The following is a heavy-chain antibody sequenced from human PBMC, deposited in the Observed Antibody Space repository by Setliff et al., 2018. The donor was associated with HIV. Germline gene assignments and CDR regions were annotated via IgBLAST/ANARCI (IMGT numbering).Heavy chain of an antibody. CDR1: GGSISISNSY. CDR3: ARLRYGSGIPLDV. D-gene: IGHD3-10*01. J-gene: IGHJ6*04. V-gene: IGHV4-39*01. CDR2: IYHSGFT. Sequence: SETLSLTCTVSGGSISISNSYWGWIRQPPGKGLEWIGSIYHSGFTYHNPSLKSRITLSVDTSKNQFSLKLSSVTAADTAVSYCARLRYGSGIPLDVWGTGISVTVSS.